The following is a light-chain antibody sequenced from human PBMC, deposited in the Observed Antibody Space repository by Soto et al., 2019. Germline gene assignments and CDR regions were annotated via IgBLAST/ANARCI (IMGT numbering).Light chain of an antibody. CDR3: HQYGSSQT. J-gene: IGKJ1*01. CDR2: GAS. Sequence: EIVLTQSPGTPSLSPGERATLSCRASQTVGSSFLAWFQHKPGQAPRLLIYGASTRATGIPDRFSGSGSGTDFTLTISRLEPEDFAVYYCHQYGSSQTFGQGTRWIS. CDR1: QTVGSSF. V-gene: IGKV3-20*01.